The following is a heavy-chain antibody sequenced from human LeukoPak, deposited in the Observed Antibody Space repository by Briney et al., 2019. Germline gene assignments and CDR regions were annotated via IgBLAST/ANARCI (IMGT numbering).Heavy chain of an antibody. Sequence: ASVKVSCKASGYIFTNYAINWVRQAPGQRLEWMGWINCGNGDTRYSQKFQGRVTITRDTSASIAYLEVSSLTSEDTAVYYCARDGYDADGYLDYWGQGALVPVSP. D-gene: IGHD5-12*01. CDR2: INCGNGDT. J-gene: IGHJ4*02. CDR3: ARDGYDADGYLDY. CDR1: GYIFTNYA. V-gene: IGHV1-3*01.